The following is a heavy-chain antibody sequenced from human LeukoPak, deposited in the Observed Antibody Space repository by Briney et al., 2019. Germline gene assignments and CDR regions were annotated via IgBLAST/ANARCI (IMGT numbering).Heavy chain of an antibody. D-gene: IGHD1-26*01. CDR3: ASKRLASDAFDI. V-gene: IGHV4-34*01. CDR1: GGSFSGYY. CDR2: INHSGST. Sequence: SETLSLTCAVYGGSFSGYYWSWIRQPPGKGLEWIGEINHSGSTYYNPSLKSRVTISVDTSKNQFSLKLSSVTAADTAVYYCASKRLASDAFDIWGQGTMVTVSS. J-gene: IGHJ3*02.